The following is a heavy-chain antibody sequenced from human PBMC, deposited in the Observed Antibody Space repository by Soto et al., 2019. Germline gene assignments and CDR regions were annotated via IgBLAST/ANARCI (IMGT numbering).Heavy chain of an antibody. CDR1: GYTLTGYY. Sequence: QVQLVQSGAEVKKPGASVKVSCKASGYTLTGYYMHWVRQAPGQGLEWMGWINPNSGGTNYAQKFQGRVTMTRDASISTAYMELSRLRSDDTAVYYCARELNRGGPAYDYVMDVWGQGATVTFSS. D-gene: IGHD3-10*01. J-gene: IGHJ6*01. CDR2: INPNSGGT. CDR3: ARELNRGGPAYDYVMDV. V-gene: IGHV1-2*02.